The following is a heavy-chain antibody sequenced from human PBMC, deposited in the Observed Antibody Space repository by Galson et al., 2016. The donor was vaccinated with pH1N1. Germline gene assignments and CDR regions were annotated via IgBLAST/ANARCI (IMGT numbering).Heavy chain of an antibody. Sequence: SLRLSCAASGFSFSTYGMSWVRQAPGKGLDWVSGISAGGDDTFYAHTVRGRFTISRDNSKNTLYLQMNSLTAVETAIYYCAKGGAIGPTYNDVEVSSWGQGALVTVSS. CDR1: GFSFSTYG. V-gene: IGHV3-23*01. CDR2: ISAGGDDT. D-gene: IGHD1-1*01. J-gene: IGHJ5*02. CDR3: AKGGAIGPTYNDVEVSS.